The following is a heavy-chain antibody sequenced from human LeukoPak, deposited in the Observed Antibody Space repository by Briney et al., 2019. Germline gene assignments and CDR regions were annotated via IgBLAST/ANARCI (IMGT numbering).Heavy chain of an antibody. D-gene: IGHD3-10*01. Sequence: GGSLRLSCAASGFTFSSYGMHWVRQAPGKGLEWVAVISYDGGNKYYADSVKGRFTISRDNSKNTLYLQMNSLRAEDTAVYYCAKDTGLYYGSGSDTQYYYYGMDVWGQGTTVTVSS. CDR2: ISYDGGNK. J-gene: IGHJ6*02. CDR3: AKDTGLYYGSGSDTQYYYYGMDV. V-gene: IGHV3-30*18. CDR1: GFTFSSYG.